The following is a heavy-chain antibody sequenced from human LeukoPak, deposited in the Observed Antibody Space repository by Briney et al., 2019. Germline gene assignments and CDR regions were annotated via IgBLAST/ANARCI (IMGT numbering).Heavy chain of an antibody. Sequence: ASVKVSCKASGGTFSSYAISWVRQAPGQGLEWMGIINPSGGSTSYAQKFQGRVTMTRDTSTSTVYMELSSLRSEDTAVYYCARDRKGYYDILTGSSMDVWGQGTTVTVSS. CDR2: INPSGGST. V-gene: IGHV1-46*01. D-gene: IGHD3-9*01. J-gene: IGHJ6*02. CDR3: ARDRKGYYDILTGSSMDV. CDR1: GGTFSSYA.